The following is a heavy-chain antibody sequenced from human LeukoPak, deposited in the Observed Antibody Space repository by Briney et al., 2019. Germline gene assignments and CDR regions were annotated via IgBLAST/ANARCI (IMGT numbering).Heavy chain of an antibody. D-gene: IGHD3-10*01. CDR1: GGSFSGYY. Sequence: SETLSLTCAVYGGSFSGYYWSWIRQPPGKGLEWIGEINHSGSTNYNPSLKSRVTISVDTSKNQFSLKLSSVTAADTAVYYCARHAVWITMVRGGQSWFDPWGQGTLVTVSS. CDR2: INHSGST. J-gene: IGHJ5*02. V-gene: IGHV4-34*01. CDR3: ARHAVWITMVRGGQSWFDP.